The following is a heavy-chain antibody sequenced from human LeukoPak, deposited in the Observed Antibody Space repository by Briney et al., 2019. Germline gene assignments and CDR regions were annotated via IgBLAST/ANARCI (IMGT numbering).Heavy chain of an antibody. CDR3: AKDIAVAGHDAFDI. D-gene: IGHD6-19*01. CDR2: ISWNSGSI. CDR1: GFTFSSYA. J-gene: IGHJ3*02. Sequence: PGGSLRLSCAASGFTFSSYAMSWGRQAPGKVLEWVSGISWNSGSIGYADSVKGRFTISRDNAKNSLYLQMNSLRAEDTALYYCAKDIAVAGHDAFDIWGQGTMVTVSS. V-gene: IGHV3-9*01.